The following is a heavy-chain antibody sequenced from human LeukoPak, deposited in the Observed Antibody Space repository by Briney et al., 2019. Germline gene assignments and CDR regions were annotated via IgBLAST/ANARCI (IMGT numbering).Heavy chain of an antibody. CDR3: AKEAIVGTRHFDY. CDR2: ISSSSSYI. J-gene: IGHJ4*02. Sequence: PGGSLRLSCAASGFTFSSYSMNWVRQAPGKGLEWVSSISSSSSYIYYADSVKGRFTISRDNAKNSLYLQMNSLRAEDTAVYYCAKEAIVGTRHFDYWGQGTLVTVSS. CDR1: GFTFSSYS. D-gene: IGHD1-26*01. V-gene: IGHV3-21*01.